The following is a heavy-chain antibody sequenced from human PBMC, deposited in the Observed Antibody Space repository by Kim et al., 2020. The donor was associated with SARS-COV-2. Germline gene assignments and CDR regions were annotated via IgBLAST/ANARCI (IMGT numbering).Heavy chain of an antibody. Sequence: VKGRFTISRDNAKNSLYLQMTSLRAEDTAVYYCARPYGSGSYYYYYGMDVWGQGTTVTVSS. J-gene: IGHJ6*02. CDR3: ARPYGSGSYYYYYGMDV. D-gene: IGHD3-10*01. V-gene: IGHV3-11*01.